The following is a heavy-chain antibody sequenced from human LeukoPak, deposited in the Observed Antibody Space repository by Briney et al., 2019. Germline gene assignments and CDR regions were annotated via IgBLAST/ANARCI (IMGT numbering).Heavy chain of an antibody. CDR3: ARDFRRLYYDSSGYYR. CDR1: GGPISSSNYY. V-gene: IGHV4-39*07. Sequence: SETLSLTCTVSGGPISSSNYYWGWIRQPPGKGLEWIGSIYYSGSTYYNPSLKSRVTISVDTSKNQLSLKLSSVTAADTAVYYCARDFRRLYYDSSGYYRWGQGTLVTVSS. CDR2: IYYSGST. J-gene: IGHJ4*02. D-gene: IGHD3-22*01.